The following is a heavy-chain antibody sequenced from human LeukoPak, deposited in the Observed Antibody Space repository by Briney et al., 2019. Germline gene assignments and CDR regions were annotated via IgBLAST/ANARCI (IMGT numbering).Heavy chain of an antibody. CDR1: GFTFSDYY. V-gene: IGHV3-11*04. CDR2: ISTSGSNI. CDR3: ARAYGSGSYWFDY. Sequence: GGSLRLSCAASGFTFSDYYMSWIRRAPGKGLEWISYISTSGSNIHYADSVKGRFTISRDNAENSVYLQMNRLRDEDTAIYYCARAYGSGSYWFDYWGQGTLVTVSS. J-gene: IGHJ4*02. D-gene: IGHD3-10*01.